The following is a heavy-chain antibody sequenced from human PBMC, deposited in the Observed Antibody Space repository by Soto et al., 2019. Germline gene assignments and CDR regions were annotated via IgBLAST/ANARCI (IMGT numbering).Heavy chain of an antibody. CDR2: IYYSGST. CDR3: AREYSNYGSFDD. CDR1: GGSISSGGYY. J-gene: IGHJ4*02. V-gene: IGHV4-31*03. Sequence: SETLSLTCTVSGGSISSGGYYWSWIRQHPGKGLEWIGYIYYSGSTYYNPSLKSRVTISVDTSKNQFSLKLSSVTAADTAVYYCAREYSNYGSFDDWGQGTLVTVSS. D-gene: IGHD4-4*01.